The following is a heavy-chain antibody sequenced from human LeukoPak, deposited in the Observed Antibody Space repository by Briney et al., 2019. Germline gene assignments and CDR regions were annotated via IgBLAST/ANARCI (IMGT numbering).Heavy chain of an antibody. CDR2: ISYDGSNK. CDR1: RFTFSSYA. V-gene: IGHV3-30-3*01. Sequence: GGSLRLSCAASRFTFSSYAMHWVRQAPGKGLEWVAVISYDGSNKYYADSVKGRFTISRDNSKNTLYLQMNSLRAEDTAVYYCARTNFYGENDWGQGTLVTVSS. D-gene: IGHD4-17*01. J-gene: IGHJ4*02. CDR3: ARTNFYGEND.